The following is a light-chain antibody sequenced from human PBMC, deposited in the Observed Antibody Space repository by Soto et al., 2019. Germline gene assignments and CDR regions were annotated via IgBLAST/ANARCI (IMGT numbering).Light chain of an antibody. CDR2: GAS. Sequence: EIVLTQSPGTLSLSPGERATLSCRASQSVSSSYLAWYQQKPGQAPRLLIYGASSTTTGIPDRFSGSGSGTDFTLTISRLEPEDFAVYYCQQYGSSSCTFGPGTKVDIK. CDR3: QQYGSSSCT. CDR1: QSVSSSY. V-gene: IGKV3-20*01. J-gene: IGKJ3*01.